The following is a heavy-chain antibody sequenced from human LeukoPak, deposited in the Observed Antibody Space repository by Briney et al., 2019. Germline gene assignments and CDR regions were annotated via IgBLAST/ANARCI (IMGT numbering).Heavy chain of an antibody. D-gene: IGHD3-3*01. CDR1: GFTFSSYS. J-gene: IGHJ4*02. CDR3: ARDERLLSLLK. CDR2: ISSSSSYI. Sequence: PGGSLRLSCAASGFTFSSYSMNWVRQAPGKGLEWVSSISSSSSYIYYVDSVKGRFTISRDNAKNSLYLQMNSLRAEDTAVYYCARDERLLSLLKWGQGTLVTVSS. V-gene: IGHV3-21*01.